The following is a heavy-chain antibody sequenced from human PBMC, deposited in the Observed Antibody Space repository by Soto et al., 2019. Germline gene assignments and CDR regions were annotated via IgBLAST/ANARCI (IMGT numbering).Heavy chain of an antibody. CDR2: IYSGGST. J-gene: IGHJ4*02. CDR3: ARDRLVRGVTGYYFDY. D-gene: IGHD3-10*01. V-gene: IGHV3-53*01. CDR1: GFTVSSNY. Sequence: HPGGSLRLSCVASGFTVSSNYMSWVRQAPGKGLEWVSVIYSGGSTYYADSVKGRFTISRDNSKNTLYLQMNSLRAEDTAVYYCARDRLVRGVTGYYFDYWGQGTLVTVSS.